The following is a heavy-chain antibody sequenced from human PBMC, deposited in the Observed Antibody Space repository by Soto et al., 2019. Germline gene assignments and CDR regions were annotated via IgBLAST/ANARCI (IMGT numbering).Heavy chain of an antibody. CDR3: AREPATAKPEGVDF. Sequence: ASVKVSCKASGYTFSDYYIHWVRQAPGQGLEWMGWINPNSGGTKYAPKFQGGVTMTRDTSITTAYMELSRLRSGDTAVYYCAREPATAKPEGVDFWGQGTLVTISS. J-gene: IGHJ4*02. D-gene: IGHD1-1*01. CDR1: GYTFSDYY. V-gene: IGHV1-2*02. CDR2: INPNSGGT.